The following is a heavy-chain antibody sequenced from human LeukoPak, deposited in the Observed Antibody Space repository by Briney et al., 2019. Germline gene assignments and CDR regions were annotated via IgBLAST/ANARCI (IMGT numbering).Heavy chain of an antibody. V-gene: IGHV3-23*01. Sequence: GGSLRLSCVASGFIFSNYWMSWVRQAPGKGLEWVSGMSGSGGSTYYADSVKGRFTISRDNSENTLYLQMNSLTAEDAAIYYCAKVEIVVIASTYFDSWGQGTLVTVSS. CDR3: AKVEIVVIASTYFDS. CDR2: MSGSGGST. J-gene: IGHJ4*02. CDR1: GFIFSNYW. D-gene: IGHD2-21*01.